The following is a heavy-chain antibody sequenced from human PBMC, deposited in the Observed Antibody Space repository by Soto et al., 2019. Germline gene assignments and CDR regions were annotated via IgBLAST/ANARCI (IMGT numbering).Heavy chain of an antibody. CDR1: GFTFSSYG. J-gene: IGHJ3*02. V-gene: IGHV3-33*01. D-gene: IGHD3-10*01. Sequence: QVQLVESGGGVVQPGRSLRLSCAAYGFTFSSYGMHWVRQAPGKGLEWVAVIWYDGSNKYYADSVKGRFTISRDNSKNTLYLQMNILRAEDTAVYFCAREVIDEYAFDIWGQGTMVTVSS. CDR3: AREVIDEYAFDI. CDR2: IWYDGSNK.